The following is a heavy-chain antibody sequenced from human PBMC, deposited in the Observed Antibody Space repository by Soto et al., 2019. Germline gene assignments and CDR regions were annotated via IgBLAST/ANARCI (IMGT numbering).Heavy chain of an antibody. CDR3: AKDQTYYDYVWGGYRSQPYNWFDP. J-gene: IGHJ5*02. Sequence: GGSLRLSCAASGFTFSSYAMSWVRQAPGKGLEWVSAISGSGGSTYYADSVKGRFTISRDNSKNTLYLQMNSLRAEDTAVYYCAKDQTYYDYVWGGYRSQPYNWFDPWGQGTLVTVSS. CDR2: ISGSGGST. D-gene: IGHD3-16*02. CDR1: GFTFSSYA. V-gene: IGHV3-23*01.